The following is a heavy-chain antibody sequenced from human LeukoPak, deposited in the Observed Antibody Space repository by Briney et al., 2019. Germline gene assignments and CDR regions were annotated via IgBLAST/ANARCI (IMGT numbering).Heavy chain of an antibody. CDR3: ARVTYDFWSGYWAKNWFDP. Sequence: PGGSLRLSCAASGFTFSSYAMSWIRQPPGKGLEWIGEINHSGSTNYNPSLKSRVTISVDTSKNQFSLKLSSVTAADTAVYYCARVTYDFWSGYWAKNWFDPWGQGTLVTVSS. D-gene: IGHD3-3*01. J-gene: IGHJ5*02. CDR2: INHSGST. V-gene: IGHV4-34*01. CDR1: GFTFSSYA.